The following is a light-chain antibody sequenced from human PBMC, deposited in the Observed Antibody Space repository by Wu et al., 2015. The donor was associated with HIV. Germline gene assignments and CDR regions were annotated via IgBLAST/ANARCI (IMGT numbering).Light chain of an antibody. CDR2: GAS. J-gene: IGKJ2*01. Sequence: EIVLTQSPGTLSLFPGERATLSCRASQSVSSSSLAWYQQKPGQAPRLLIYGASSRATGIPDRFSGSGSGTDFTLTISRLEPEDFAVYYCQHYGNSPYTFGQGTKLEIK. CDR3: QHYGNSPYT. CDR1: QSVSSSS. V-gene: IGKV3-20*01.